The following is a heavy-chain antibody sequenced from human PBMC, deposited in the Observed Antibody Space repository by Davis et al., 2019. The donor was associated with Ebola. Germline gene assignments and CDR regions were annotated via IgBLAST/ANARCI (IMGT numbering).Heavy chain of an antibody. CDR3: ARGHRSIDI. V-gene: IGHV3-72*01. CDR2: IRNNANSYTT. Sequence: GGSLRLSCAASGFTFSDHYMDWVRQAPGKGLEWVGCIRNNANSYTTEYAASVKARFTISRDDSKNSLYLQMNSLKTEDTAVYYCARGHRSIDIWGQGTLVTVSS. CDR1: GFTFSDHY. J-gene: IGHJ3*02.